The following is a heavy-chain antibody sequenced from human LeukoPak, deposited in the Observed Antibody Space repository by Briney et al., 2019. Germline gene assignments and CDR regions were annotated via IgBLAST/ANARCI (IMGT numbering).Heavy chain of an antibody. CDR1: GGSISSSSYY. Sequence: SETLSLTCTVSGGSISSSSYYWGWIRQPPGKGLEWIGSIYYSGSTYYNPSLKSRVTISVDTSKNQFSLKLSSVTAADMAVYYCGVVVAATPGNNWFDPWGQGTLVTVSS. J-gene: IGHJ5*02. V-gene: IGHV4-39*07. CDR2: IYYSGST. D-gene: IGHD2-15*01. CDR3: GVVVAATPGNNWFDP.